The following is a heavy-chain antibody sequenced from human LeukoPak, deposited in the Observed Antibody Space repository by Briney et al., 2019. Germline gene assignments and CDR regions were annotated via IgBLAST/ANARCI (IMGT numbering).Heavy chain of an antibody. CDR2: INWNSAHI. CDR3: VGGSGFWSGPLDH. J-gene: IGHJ4*02. V-gene: IGHV3-9*03. Sequence: PGGSLRLSCEASGFNLDDFALHWVRQAPGKGLEWVSGINWNSAHIAYADSVKGRFTISRDNAKNSLFLQMEGLRAEDMGLYFCVGGSGFWSGPLDHWGLGTLVTVSS. CDR1: GFNLDDFA. D-gene: IGHD3-3*01.